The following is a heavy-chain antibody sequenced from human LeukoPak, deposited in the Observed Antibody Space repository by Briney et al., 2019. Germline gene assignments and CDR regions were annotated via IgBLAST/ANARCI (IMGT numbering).Heavy chain of an antibody. CDR3: ARDNSNPYYFDY. Sequence: PERLSLTCTLSGYSTTSGYYWGWIRQPPGKGLEWIGSIYHSGSTYYNPSLKSRVTISVDTSKNQFSLKLSSVTAAATAVYYCARDNSNPYYFDYWGQGTLVTVSS. CDR1: GYSTTSGYY. V-gene: IGHV4-38-2*02. CDR2: IYHSGST. D-gene: IGHD4-11*01. J-gene: IGHJ4*02.